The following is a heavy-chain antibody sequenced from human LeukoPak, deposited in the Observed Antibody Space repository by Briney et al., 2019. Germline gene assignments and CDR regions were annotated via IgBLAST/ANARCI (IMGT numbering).Heavy chain of an antibody. CDR2: VYSGDNT. V-gene: IGHV3-66*01. Sequence: KPGGSQRLSCVASGFTVSSNYMSWVRQAPGKGLEWVSVVYSGDNTYYVDSVKGRFTISRDSSKNTLYLQMNSLRAEDTAVYYCARDYYDILTANRQTKSSYFDYWGQGTLVTVSS. D-gene: IGHD3-9*01. CDR1: GFTVSSNY. J-gene: IGHJ4*02. CDR3: ARDYYDILTANRQTKSSYFDY.